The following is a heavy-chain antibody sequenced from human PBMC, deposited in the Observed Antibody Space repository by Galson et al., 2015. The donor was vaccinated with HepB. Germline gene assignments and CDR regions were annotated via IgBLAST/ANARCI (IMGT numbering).Heavy chain of an antibody. Sequence: SETLSLTCTVSGGSISSSSYYWGWIRQPPGKGLEWIGNIYYTGSTYYSPSLKSLVTISVDTSKNQFSLKLSSVTVADTAIYYCARDHWPLHFDYWGQGTLVTVSS. CDR2: IYYTGST. CDR3: ARDHWPLHFDY. J-gene: IGHJ4*02. D-gene: IGHD1-1*01. V-gene: IGHV4-39*07. CDR1: GGSISSSSYY.